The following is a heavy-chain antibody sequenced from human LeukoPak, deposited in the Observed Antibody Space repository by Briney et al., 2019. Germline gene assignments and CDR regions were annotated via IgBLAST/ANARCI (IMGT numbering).Heavy chain of an antibody. Sequence: SVKVSSKESGGTFSSYTISWVRQAPGEGREWMGRIIPILGIANYAQKFQGRVTITADKSTSTAYMELSSLRSEDTAVYYCESEATVTPDAFDIWGQGTTVTVSS. CDR3: ESEATVTPDAFDI. J-gene: IGHJ3*02. CDR1: GGTFSSYT. D-gene: IGHD4-17*01. CDR2: IIPILGIA. V-gene: IGHV1-69*02.